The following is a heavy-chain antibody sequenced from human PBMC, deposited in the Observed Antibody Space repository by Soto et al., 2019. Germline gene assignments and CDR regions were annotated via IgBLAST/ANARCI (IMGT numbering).Heavy chain of an antibody. CDR3: ARVRYYYDSSGYPGVDP. Sequence: VASVKVSCKASGYTFTSYGISWVRQAPGQGLEWMGWISAYNGNTNYAQKLQGRVTMTTDTSTSTAYMELRSLRSDDTAVYYCARVRYYYDSSGYPGVDPWGQGTLVTVPQ. CDR1: GYTFTSYG. J-gene: IGHJ5*02. V-gene: IGHV1-18*04. CDR2: ISAYNGNT. D-gene: IGHD3-22*01.